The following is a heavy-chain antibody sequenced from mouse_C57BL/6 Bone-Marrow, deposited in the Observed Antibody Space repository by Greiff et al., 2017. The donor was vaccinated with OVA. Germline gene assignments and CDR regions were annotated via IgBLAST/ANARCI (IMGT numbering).Heavy chain of an antibody. Sequence: QVQLQQPGAELVKPGASVQLSCKASGYTFTSYWMHWVKQRPGQGLEWIGMIHPNSGSTNYNEKFKSKATLTVDKSSSTAYMQLSSLTSEDSAVYYCARPYGYASYYYAMDYWRQGTSVTVSS. CDR2: IHPNSGST. D-gene: IGHD2-2*01. CDR3: ARPYGYASYYYAMDY. CDR1: GYTFTSYW. V-gene: IGHV1-64*01. J-gene: IGHJ4*01.